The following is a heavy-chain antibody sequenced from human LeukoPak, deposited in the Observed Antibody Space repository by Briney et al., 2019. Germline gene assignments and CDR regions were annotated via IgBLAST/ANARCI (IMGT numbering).Heavy chain of an antibody. D-gene: IGHD3-3*01. V-gene: IGHV3-23*01. J-gene: IGHJ4*02. Sequence: GGSLRLSCAASGFTFSSYSMNWVRQAPGKGLEWVSAISGSGGSTYYADSVKGRFTISRDNSKNTLYLQMNSLRAEDTAVYYCAKEGHFITIFGVVNPIDYWGQGTLVTVSS. CDR1: GFTFSSYS. CDR3: AKEGHFITIFGVVNPIDY. CDR2: ISGSGGST.